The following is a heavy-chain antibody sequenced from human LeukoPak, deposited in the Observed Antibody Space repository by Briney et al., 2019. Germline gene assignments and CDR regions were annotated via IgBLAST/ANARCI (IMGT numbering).Heavy chain of an antibody. CDR1: GYTFTSYG. J-gene: IGHJ4*02. CDR2: ISAYNGNT. D-gene: IGHD5-18*01. Sequence: RASVKVSCKSSGYTFTSYGISWVRHAPGQGLEWMGWISAYNGNTNYAQKLQGRVTMTTDTSTSTAYMELRSLRSDDTAVYYCARGVMDTAMAPFDYWGQGTLVTVSS. CDR3: ARGVMDTAMAPFDY. V-gene: IGHV1-18*01.